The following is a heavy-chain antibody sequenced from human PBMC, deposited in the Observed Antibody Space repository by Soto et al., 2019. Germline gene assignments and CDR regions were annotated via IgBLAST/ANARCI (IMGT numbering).Heavy chain of an antibody. CDR3: ARDLGVYGDPDFAY. D-gene: IGHD2-21*02. J-gene: IGHJ4*02. V-gene: IGHV1-69*04. Sequence: SVNLSCKASGGTFSSYTISWRRQDPGQGLEWMGRIIPILGIANYAQKFQGRVTITADKSTSTAYMELSSLRSEDTAVYYCARDLGVYGDPDFAYWGQGTLVTVSS. CDR1: GGTFSSYT. CDR2: IIPILGIA.